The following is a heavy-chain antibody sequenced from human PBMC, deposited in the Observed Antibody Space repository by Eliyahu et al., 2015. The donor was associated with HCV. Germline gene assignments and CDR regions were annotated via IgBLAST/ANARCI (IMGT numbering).Heavy chain of an antibody. CDR1: GFTFSXHA. V-gene: IGHV3-30*18. CDR3: AKAFWATNSGENFDL. D-gene: IGHD3-9*01. CDR2: ISYDGSFE. J-gene: IGHJ4*02. Sequence: QVQLVESGGGVVQPGRSLRLSCAASGFTFSXHAMXWVRQAXGKGLEWVTFISYDGSFEYYADSVKGRFSISRDNSKNTLDLQMNSLRPEDTAVYYCAKAFWATNSGENFDLWGQGTLVTVTS.